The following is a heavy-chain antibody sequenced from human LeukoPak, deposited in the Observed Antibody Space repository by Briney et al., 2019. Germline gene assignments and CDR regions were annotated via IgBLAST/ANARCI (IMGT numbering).Heavy chain of an antibody. CDR1: GFTFSSYE. Sequence: GGSLRLFCAASGFTFSSYEMNWVRQAPGKGLEWVTSISSSSSYIYYAVSVKGRLTIPRDNAKNSLYLQMNSLRAEDTAVYYCAELGITMIGGVWGKGTTVTISS. D-gene: IGHD3-10*02. CDR2: ISSSSSYI. CDR3: AELGITMIGGV. V-gene: IGHV3-21*01. J-gene: IGHJ6*04.